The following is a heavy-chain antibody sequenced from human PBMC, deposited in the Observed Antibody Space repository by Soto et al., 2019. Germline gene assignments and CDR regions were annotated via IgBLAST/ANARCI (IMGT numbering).Heavy chain of an antibody. CDR3: ARELGYCSSNSCYSQPLFDY. D-gene: IGHD2-2*02. Sequence: SETLSLTCAVYGGSFSGYYWSWIRQPPGKGLEWIGEINHSGSTNYNPSLKSRVTISVDTSKNQFSLKLNSVTAADTAVYYCARELGYCSSNSCYSQPLFDYWGQGTMVTVYS. V-gene: IGHV4-34*01. J-gene: IGHJ4*02. CDR1: GGSFSGYY. CDR2: INHSGST.